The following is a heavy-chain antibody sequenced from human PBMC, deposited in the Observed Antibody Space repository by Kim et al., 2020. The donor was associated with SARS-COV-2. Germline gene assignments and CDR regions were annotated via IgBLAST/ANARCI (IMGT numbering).Heavy chain of an antibody. CDR1: GYSISSGYY. CDR3: ARDIGAMGYFQH. CDR2: IYHSGST. Sequence: SETLSLTRTVSGYSISSGYYWGWIRQPPGKGLEWIGSIYHSGSTYYNPSLKSRVTISVDTSKNQFSLKLSSVTAADTAVYYCARDIGAMGYFQHWGQGTLVTVSS. D-gene: IGHD2-2*01. J-gene: IGHJ1*01. V-gene: IGHV4-38-2*02.